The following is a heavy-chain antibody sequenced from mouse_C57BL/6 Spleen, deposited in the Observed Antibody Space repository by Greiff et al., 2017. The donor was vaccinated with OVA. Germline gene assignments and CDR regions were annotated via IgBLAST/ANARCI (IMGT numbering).Heavy chain of an antibody. Sequence: EVQLQQSGPSLVRPSQTLSLTCTVTGFSINSDCYWIWIRQFPGNKLEYIGYTFYSGITYYNPSLESRTYITRDTSKNQFSLKLSSVTTEDTATYYCAREPLCYGSSSGAMDNWGQGTSVTVSS. V-gene: IGHV3-3*01. CDR2: TFYSGIT. CDR3: AREPLCYGSSSGAMDN. CDR1: GFSINSDCY. D-gene: IGHD1-1*01. J-gene: IGHJ4*01.